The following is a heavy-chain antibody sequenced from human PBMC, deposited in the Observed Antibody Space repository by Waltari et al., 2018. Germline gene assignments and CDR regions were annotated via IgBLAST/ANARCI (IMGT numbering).Heavy chain of an antibody. Sequence: QLQLQESGPGLVKPSETLSLTCTVSGGSISSSSYYWRWIRQPHGKGLEWIWSSYYSGSTYYNPSLKSRVTISVDTSKNQFSLKLSSVTAADTAVYYCARQSSIAAAAPGFDYWGQGTLVTVSS. V-gene: IGHV4-39*01. CDR3: ARQSSIAAAAPGFDY. CDR1: GGSISSSSYY. J-gene: IGHJ4*02. D-gene: IGHD6-13*01. CDR2: SYYSGST.